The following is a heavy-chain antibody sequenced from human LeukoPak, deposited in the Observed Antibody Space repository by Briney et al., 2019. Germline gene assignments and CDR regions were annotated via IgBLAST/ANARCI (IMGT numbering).Heavy chain of an antibody. CDR3: ASSVVPAANDAFDI. V-gene: IGHV1-2*02. J-gene: IGHJ3*02. CDR2: INPNSGGT. CDR1: GGTFSSYA. Sequence: ASVKVSCKASGGTFSSYAISWVRQAPGQGLEWMGWINPNSGGTNYAQKFQGRVTMTRYTSISTAYMELSRLRSDDTAVYYCASSVVPAANDAFDIWGQGTMVTVSS. D-gene: IGHD2-2*01.